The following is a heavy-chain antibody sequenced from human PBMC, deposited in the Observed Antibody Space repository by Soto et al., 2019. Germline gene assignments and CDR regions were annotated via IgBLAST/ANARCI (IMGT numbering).Heavy chain of an antibody. J-gene: IGHJ4*02. D-gene: IGHD1-26*01. CDR3: ATEGGYPGSNFCGAY. Sequence: EVQLVEPGGGLVEPGGSIRVSCVASGFTFTKAYMTWVRQAPGKGLEWVGRIKGRHAGGTTDYATSVKGRFTISRDDSQNARYLQMNSLKTEDTSVHDCATEGGYPGSNFCGAYWGQGTLVTVSS. CDR1: GFTFTKAY. V-gene: IGHV3-15*01. CDR2: IKGRHAGGTT.